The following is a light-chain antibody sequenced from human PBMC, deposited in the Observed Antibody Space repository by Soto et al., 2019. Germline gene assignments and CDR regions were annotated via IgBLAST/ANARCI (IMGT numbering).Light chain of an antibody. CDR3: QHYYNYPYT. CDR1: HVVINY. J-gene: IGKJ2*01. Sequence: AIRMTQSPSSLSASIGDRVTITCRASHVVINYLALYQQKPGKAPKALIYAASFLQSGVPSRFSGSGSGTDFSLTISFLQSEDFATYYCQHYYNYPYTFGQGTTLQMK. V-gene: IGKV1-8*01. CDR2: AAS.